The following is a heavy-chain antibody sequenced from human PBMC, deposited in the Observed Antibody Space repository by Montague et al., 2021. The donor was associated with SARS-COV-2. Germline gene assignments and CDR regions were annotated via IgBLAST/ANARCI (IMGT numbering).Heavy chain of an antibody. J-gene: IGHJ4*01. V-gene: IGHV3-7*01. CDR3: ARHGAFRYYWFDY. CDR1: GFTFSSYW. Sequence: SLRLSCAASGFTFSSYWMSWVRQAPGKGLEWVAYIKQDGSEKYYVDSVKGRFTISRDNAKNSLYLQMNSLRAEDTAVYYCARHGAFRYYWFDYWGQGTLVTVSS. D-gene: IGHD2/OR15-2a*01. CDR2: IKQDGSEK.